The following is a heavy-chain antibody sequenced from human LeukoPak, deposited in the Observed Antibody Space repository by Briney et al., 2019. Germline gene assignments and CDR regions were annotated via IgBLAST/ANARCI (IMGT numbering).Heavy chain of an antibody. CDR2: IDSGGGTI. Sequence: GGSLRLSCIVSGFTFSHYEMNWVRQAPGKGLEWISFIDSGGGTILYADSVKGRFTTSRDDAKNSLYLEMNSLRAEDTAIYYCARDYSGDEYFDYWGQGTLVTVSS. J-gene: IGHJ4*02. V-gene: IGHV3-48*03. D-gene: IGHD5-12*01. CDR1: GFTFSHYE. CDR3: ARDYSGDEYFDY.